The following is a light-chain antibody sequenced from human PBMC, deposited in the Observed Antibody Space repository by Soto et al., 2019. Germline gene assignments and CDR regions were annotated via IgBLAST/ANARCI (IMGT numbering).Light chain of an antibody. CDR1: SSDVGSYNL. Sequence: QSALTQPASVSGTPGQSITISCIGTSSDVGSYNLVSWYQQHPGKAPKFLIYEVSERPSGVSNRFSGSKSGNTASLTISGLQAEDEAEYCCCAYAGSRTHVLFGGGTKLTVL. CDR2: EVS. V-gene: IGLV2-23*02. CDR3: CAYAGSRTHVL. J-gene: IGLJ2*01.